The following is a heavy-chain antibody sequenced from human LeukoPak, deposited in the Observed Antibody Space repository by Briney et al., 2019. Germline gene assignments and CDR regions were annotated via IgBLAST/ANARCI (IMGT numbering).Heavy chain of an antibody. Sequence: GASLKISCKGSGYSFTSYWIGWVRQMPGEGLEWMRIIYPGDSDTRYSPSFQGQVTISADKSISTAYLQWSSLKASDTAMYYCARQYSSSSHYYYYGMDVWGQGTTVTVSS. V-gene: IGHV5-51*01. CDR3: ARQYSSSSHYYYYGMDV. CDR1: GYSFTSYW. D-gene: IGHD6-6*01. CDR2: IYPGDSDT. J-gene: IGHJ6*02.